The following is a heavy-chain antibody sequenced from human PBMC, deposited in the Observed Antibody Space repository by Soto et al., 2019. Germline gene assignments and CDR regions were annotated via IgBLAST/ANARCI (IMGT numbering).Heavy chain of an antibody. D-gene: IGHD2-2*01. CDR2: VSYNGRKE. CDR3: AKDSLRGEVPAALNFDY. V-gene: IGHV3-30*18. Sequence: QVQLVESGGGVVQPGMSVRLSCVASGFTFSNYGMHWVRQAPGKGLEWVAIVSYNGRKEYYADSVKGRFSISRDNSKNTLYIQMNTLRDEDTAVYYCAKDSLRGEVPAALNFDYWGRGTLVTVSS. CDR1: GFTFSNYG. J-gene: IGHJ4*02.